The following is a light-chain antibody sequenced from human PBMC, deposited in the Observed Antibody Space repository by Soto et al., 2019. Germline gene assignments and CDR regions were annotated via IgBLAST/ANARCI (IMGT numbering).Light chain of an antibody. CDR3: SSYSHSPPSYV. V-gene: IGLV2-14*03. CDR2: HVT. Sequence: QSALTQPASVSGSPGQSITISCTGSSVDVGDYNSVSCYQQHPGKAPKVMIYHVTIRASGVSNRFSGSKSGNTASLTISGLQAEDEADYYCSSYSHSPPSYVFGTGTKLTVL. J-gene: IGLJ1*01. CDR1: SVDVGDYNS.